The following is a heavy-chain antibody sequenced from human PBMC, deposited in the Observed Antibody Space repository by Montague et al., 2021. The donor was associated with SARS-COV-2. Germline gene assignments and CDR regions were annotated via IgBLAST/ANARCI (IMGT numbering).Heavy chain of an antibody. CDR3: ARTYYNILTGYYKRGAFDI. CDR1: GGSISSYY. D-gene: IGHD3-9*01. V-gene: IGHV4-59*08. J-gene: IGHJ3*02. CDR2: IYYSGST. Sequence: SETLSLTCTVSGGSISSYYWSWIRQPPGKGLEWIGYIYYSGSTNYNPSLKSRVTISVDTSKNQFSLKLSSVTAADTAVYYCARTYYNILTGYYKRGAFDIWGQGTMVTVSS.